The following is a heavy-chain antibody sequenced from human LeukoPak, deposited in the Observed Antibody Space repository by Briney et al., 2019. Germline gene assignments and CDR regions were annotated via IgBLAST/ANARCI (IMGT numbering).Heavy chain of an antibody. CDR1: GFTFSSYG. D-gene: IGHD5-18*01. V-gene: IGHV3-30*18. CDR3: AKAAWIQLWLLDY. Sequence: GSLRLSCAASGFTFSSYGMRWVRQAPGKGLEWVAVISYDGSNKYYADSVKGRFTISRDNSKNTLYLQMNSLRAEDTAVYYCAKAAWIQLWLLDYWGQGTLVTVSS. J-gene: IGHJ4*02. CDR2: ISYDGSNK.